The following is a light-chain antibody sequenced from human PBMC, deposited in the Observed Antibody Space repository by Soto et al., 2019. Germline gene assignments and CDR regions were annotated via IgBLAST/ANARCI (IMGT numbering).Light chain of an antibody. CDR1: QDINSW. CDR2: IAS. V-gene: IGKV1-12*01. J-gene: IGKJ4*01. Sequence: DIQMTQSPSSVSASVGDRVTITCRASQDINSWLTWYQQKPGKAPKVLIYIASRLQPGVPSRFIGSGSGTDFSLTISNLQPEDFATYFCQQSKSFPLTFGGGTKVEIK. CDR3: QQSKSFPLT.